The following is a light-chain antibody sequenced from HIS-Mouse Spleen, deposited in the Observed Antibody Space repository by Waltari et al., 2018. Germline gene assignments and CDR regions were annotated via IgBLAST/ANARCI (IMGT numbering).Light chain of an antibody. CDR1: QSLVHSDGNTY. CDR3: MQGTHWPLT. CDR2: KVS. V-gene: IGKV2-30*02. Sequence: DVVMTQSPLSLPVTLGQPASISCRSSQSLVHSDGNTYLNWFQQRPGQSPRRLIYKVSKRDSGVPDRVSGSGSGTDFTLKISRVEAEDVGVYYCMQGTHWPLTFGGGTKVEIK. J-gene: IGKJ4*01.